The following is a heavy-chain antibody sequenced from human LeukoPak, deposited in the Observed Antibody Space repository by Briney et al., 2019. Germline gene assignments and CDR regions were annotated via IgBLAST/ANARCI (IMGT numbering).Heavy chain of an antibody. Sequence: GSLRLSCAASGFTFSSYSMNWVRQAPGKGLEWVSCISSSSSYIYYADSVKGRFTISRDNAKNSLYLQMNSLRAEDTAVYYCARAHNWKYGSFDFWGQGTLVTVSS. V-gene: IGHV3-21*01. CDR3: ARAHNWKYGSFDF. CDR2: ISSSSSYI. CDR1: GFTFSSYS. D-gene: IGHD1-7*01. J-gene: IGHJ4*02.